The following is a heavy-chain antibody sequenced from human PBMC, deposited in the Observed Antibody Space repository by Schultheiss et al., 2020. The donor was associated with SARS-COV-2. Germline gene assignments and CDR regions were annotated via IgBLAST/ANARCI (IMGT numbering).Heavy chain of an antibody. D-gene: IGHD2-21*02. Sequence: GESLKISCKGSGYSFTSYWIGWVRQMPGKGLEWMGIIYPGDSDTRYSPSFQGQVTISADKSISTAYLQWSSLKASDTAMYYCAKNNCGGDCYSEGDAFDIWGQGTMVTVSS. CDR2: IYPGDSDT. J-gene: IGHJ3*02. CDR3: AKNNCGGDCYSEGDAFDI. V-gene: IGHV5-51*01. CDR1: GYSFTSYW.